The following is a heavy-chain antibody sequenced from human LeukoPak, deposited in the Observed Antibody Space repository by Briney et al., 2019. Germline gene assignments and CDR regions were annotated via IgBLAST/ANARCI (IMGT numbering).Heavy chain of an antibody. J-gene: IGHJ6*03. CDR3: AKDWGGSRYYIDV. Sequence: GGSLRLSCAASGFAFRNHGMHWVRQAPGKGLEWVAIIWSDGINRYYADSVKGRFTISRDDSKDTLFLQMNTLTTEDTALYYCAKDWGGSRYYIDVWGRGTLVTVSS. CDR2: IWSDGINR. D-gene: IGHD5-18*01. CDR1: GFAFRNHG. V-gene: IGHV3-30*02.